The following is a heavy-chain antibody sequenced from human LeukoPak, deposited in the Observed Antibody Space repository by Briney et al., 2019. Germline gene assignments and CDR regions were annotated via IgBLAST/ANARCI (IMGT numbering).Heavy chain of an antibody. V-gene: IGHV3-21*01. CDR2: ISSSGSSI. CDR3: AREGSGTY. CDR1: GFSFSSST. Sequence: GGSLRLSCAASGFSFSSSTMNWVRQAPGRGLEWVSSISSSGSSIYYADSVKGRFTISRDNAKNSLYLQMNSLRAEDTAVYYCAREGSGTYWGQGTLVTVSS. D-gene: IGHD3-10*01. J-gene: IGHJ4*02.